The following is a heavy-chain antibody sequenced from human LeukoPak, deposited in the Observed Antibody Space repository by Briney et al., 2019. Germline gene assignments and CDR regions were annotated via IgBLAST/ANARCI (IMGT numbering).Heavy chain of an antibody. CDR1: GFTFSSYE. Sequence: GGSLRLSCAASGFTFSSYEMNWVRQAPGKGLEWVSYISSSGSTIYYADSVKGRFTISRDNAKNSLYLQMNSLRAEDTAVYYCARDKSGWLSYGMDVWGQWTTVTVSS. CDR3: ARDKSGWLSYGMDV. D-gene: IGHD6-19*01. V-gene: IGHV3-48*03. J-gene: IGHJ6*02. CDR2: ISSSGSTI.